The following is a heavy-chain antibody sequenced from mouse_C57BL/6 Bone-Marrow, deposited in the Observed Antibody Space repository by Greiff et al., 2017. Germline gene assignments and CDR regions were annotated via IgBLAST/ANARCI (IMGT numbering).Heavy chain of an antibody. V-gene: IGHV1-18*01. CDR3: ARYGSSKAWFAY. CDR1: GYTFTDYN. Sequence: EVKLMESGPELVKPGASVKIPCKASGYTFTDYNMDWVKQSHGKSLEWIGDINPNNGGTIYNQKFKGKATLTVDKSSSTAYMELRSLTSEDTAVYYCARYGSSKAWFAYWGQGTLVTVSA. D-gene: IGHD1-1*01. J-gene: IGHJ3*01. CDR2: INPNNGGT.